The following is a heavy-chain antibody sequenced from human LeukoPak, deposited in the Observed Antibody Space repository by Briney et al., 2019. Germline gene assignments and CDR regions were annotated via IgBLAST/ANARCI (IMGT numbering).Heavy chain of an antibody. J-gene: IGHJ4*02. CDR3: ARGEEVLDYFDY. V-gene: IGHV4-39*01. Sequence: SETLSLTRTVSGGSISNRSYYWGWIRQPPGKGLEWIGKISDSGNTYYSPSLRSRVTISIDTSKNQFSLKLSSVTATDTAVYYCARGEEVLDYFDYWGQGTLVTVSS. CDR1: GGSISNRSYY. CDR2: ISDSGNT. D-gene: IGHD3-16*01.